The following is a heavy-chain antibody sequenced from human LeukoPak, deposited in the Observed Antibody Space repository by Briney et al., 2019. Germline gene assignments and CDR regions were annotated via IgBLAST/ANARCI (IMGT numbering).Heavy chain of an antibody. D-gene: IGHD3-10*01. CDR1: GGSISSYY. CDR2: IYYSGST. CDR3: ARNLYGSGSYYYYYYGMDV. Sequence: PSETLSLTCTVSGGSISSYYWSWIRQPPGKGLEWIAYIYYSGSTNYNPSLKSRVTISIDTSKNQFSLKLSSVTAADTAVYYCARNLYGSGSYYYYYYGMDVWGQGTTVTVSS. J-gene: IGHJ6*02. V-gene: IGHV4-59*08.